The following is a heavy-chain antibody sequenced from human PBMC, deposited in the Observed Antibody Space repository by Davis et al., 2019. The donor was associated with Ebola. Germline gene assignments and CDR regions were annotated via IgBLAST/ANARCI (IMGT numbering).Heavy chain of an antibody. Sequence: GESLKISCAASGFTFSSYAMRWVRQAPGKGLEWVSAITGSDGSTYCADSVKGRFTISRDNSKNTLYLQMNSLRAEDTAVYFCAKVLQATNILATTYYYYALDVWGQGTTVTVSS. CDR3: AKVLQATNILATTYYYYALDV. CDR1: GFTFSSYA. J-gene: IGHJ6*02. CDR2: ITGSDGST. D-gene: IGHD5-12*01. V-gene: IGHV3-23*01.